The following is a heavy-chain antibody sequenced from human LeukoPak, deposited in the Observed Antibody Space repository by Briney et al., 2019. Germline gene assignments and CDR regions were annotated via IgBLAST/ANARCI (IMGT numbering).Heavy chain of an antibody. Sequence: SETLSLTCTVSGGSISGYYWSWIRQPPGKGLEWIGYNYYSGSTNYNPSLKSRVTISVDTSKNQFSLKLSSVTAADTAVYYCAGGIAAASDMDVWGQGTTVTVSS. CDR2: NYYSGST. J-gene: IGHJ6*02. CDR3: AGGIAAASDMDV. V-gene: IGHV4-59*08. D-gene: IGHD6-13*01. CDR1: GGSISGYY.